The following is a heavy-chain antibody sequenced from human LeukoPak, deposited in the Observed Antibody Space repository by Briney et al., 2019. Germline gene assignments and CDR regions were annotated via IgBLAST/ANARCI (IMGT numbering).Heavy chain of an antibody. V-gene: IGHV3-7*03. CDR3: ARDLPFDL. Sequence: GGSLRLSCAASGFIFNKYWMTWVRQAPGEAPVWVANIKQNGGEIHYLDSVKGRFAISRDDAKNSLYLQMNSLRVEDTARYFCARDLPFDLWGQGTLVTVSS. J-gene: IGHJ4*02. CDR2: IKQNGGEI. CDR1: GFIFNKYW.